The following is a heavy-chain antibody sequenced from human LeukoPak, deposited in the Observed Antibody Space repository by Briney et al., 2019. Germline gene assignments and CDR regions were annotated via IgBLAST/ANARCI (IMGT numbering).Heavy chain of an antibody. Sequence: GGSLRLSCAASGFTFSSYSMNWVRQAPGKGLEWVSSISSSSSYIYYADSVKGRFTISRDNAKNSLYLQMNSLRAENTAVYYCARDLGYSYGENVDYWGQGTLVTVSS. CDR3: ARDLGYSYGENVDY. CDR2: ISSSSSYI. V-gene: IGHV3-21*01. D-gene: IGHD5-18*01. CDR1: GFTFSSYS. J-gene: IGHJ4*02.